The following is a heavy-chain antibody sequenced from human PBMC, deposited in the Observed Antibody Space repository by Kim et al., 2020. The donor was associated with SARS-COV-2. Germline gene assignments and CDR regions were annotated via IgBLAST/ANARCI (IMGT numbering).Heavy chain of an antibody. Sequence: ASVKVSCKASGYTFTSYYMHWVRQAPGQGLEWMGIINPSGGSTSYAQKFQGRVTMTRDTSTSTVYMELSSLRSEDTAVYYCARDLNIGVRGVTFNWFDPWGQGTLVTVSS. CDR3: ARDLNIGVRGVTFNWFDP. V-gene: IGHV1-46*01. J-gene: IGHJ5*02. D-gene: IGHD3-10*01. CDR1: GYTFTSYY. CDR2: INPSGGST.